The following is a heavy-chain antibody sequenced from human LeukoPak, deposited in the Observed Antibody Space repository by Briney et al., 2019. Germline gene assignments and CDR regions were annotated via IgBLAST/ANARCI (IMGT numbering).Heavy chain of an antibody. Sequence: SETLSLTCTVSGVSISSYYWSWIRQPAGKGLEWIGRMYTSGSTNYNPSLKSRVTMSVNTSKNQFSLKLSSVTAADTAVYYCARDMVSYDDYFWFDPWGQGTLVTVSS. CDR1: GVSISSYY. CDR2: MYTSGST. V-gene: IGHV4-4*07. D-gene: IGHD4-17*01. CDR3: ARDMVSYDDYFWFDP. J-gene: IGHJ5*02.